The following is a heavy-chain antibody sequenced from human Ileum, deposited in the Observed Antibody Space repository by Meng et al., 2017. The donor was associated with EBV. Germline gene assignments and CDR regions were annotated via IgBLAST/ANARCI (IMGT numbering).Heavy chain of an antibody. V-gene: IGHV4-59*12. Sequence: QVQLQASGPGLVKPSVTLSLTCIVSGDSFSSYDWSWIRQPPGKGLEWIGYVYKSGSTIYNPSLQSRVTISMDTSKNQFSLRLRSVTAADTAVYYCAGDYGSGSYRFDYWGQGTLVTVSS. CDR1: GDSFSSYD. J-gene: IGHJ4*02. CDR2: VYKSGST. CDR3: AGDYGSGSYRFDY. D-gene: IGHD3-10*01.